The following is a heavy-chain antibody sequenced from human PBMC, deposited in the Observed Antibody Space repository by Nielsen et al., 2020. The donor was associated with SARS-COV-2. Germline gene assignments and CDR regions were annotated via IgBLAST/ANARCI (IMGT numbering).Heavy chain of an antibody. CDR3: ARDRTSNGDYGEGDY. CDR2: IYESGST. CDR1: GDSISSSDYY. J-gene: IGHJ4*02. D-gene: IGHD4-17*01. Sequence: SETLSLTCTVSGDSISSSDYYWGWIRRPPGKGLEWIGSIYESGSTYYNPSLKSRVTISVDTSENQFSLKLNSVTAADTAVYFCARDRTSNGDYGEGDYWGQGLLVTVSS. V-gene: IGHV4-39*07.